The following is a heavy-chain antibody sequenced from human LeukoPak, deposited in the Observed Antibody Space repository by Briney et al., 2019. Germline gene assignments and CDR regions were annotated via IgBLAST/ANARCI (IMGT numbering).Heavy chain of an antibody. Sequence: GGSLRLSCAASGFTFSSYGMHWVRQAPGKGLEWVAVIWYDGSNKYYADSVKGRFTISRDNSKNTLYLQMNSLRAEDTAVYYCARPMTTVTSYYYYGMDVWGQGTTVTVSS. J-gene: IGHJ6*02. V-gene: IGHV3-33*01. CDR1: GFTFSSYG. CDR3: ARPMTTVTSYYYYGMDV. CDR2: IWYDGSNK. D-gene: IGHD4-17*01.